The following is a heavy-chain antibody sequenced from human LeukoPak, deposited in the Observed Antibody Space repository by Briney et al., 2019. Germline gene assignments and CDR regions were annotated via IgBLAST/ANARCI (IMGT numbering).Heavy chain of an antibody. Sequence: PGRSLRLPCAASGFTFSSYAMHWVRQAPGKGLEWVAVISYDGSNKYYADSVKGRFIISRDNSKNTLYLQMNSLRAEDTAVYYCARFQPGGNYDYWGQGTLVTVSS. CDR1: GFTFSSYA. CDR3: ARFQPGGNYDY. CDR2: ISYDGSNK. J-gene: IGHJ4*02. V-gene: IGHV3-30*07. D-gene: IGHD4-23*01.